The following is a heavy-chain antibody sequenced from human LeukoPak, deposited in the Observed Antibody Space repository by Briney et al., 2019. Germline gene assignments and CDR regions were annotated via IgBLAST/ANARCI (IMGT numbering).Heavy chain of an antibody. CDR3: ARVHYSNGVLDP. CDR2: INHSGST. Sequence: SETLSLTCSVSGYSISSDYYWGWIRQPPGKGLEWIGEINHSGSTNYNPSLKSRVTISVDTSKNQFSLKLSSVTAADTAVYYCARVHYSNGVLDPWGQGTLVTVSS. J-gene: IGHJ5*02. D-gene: IGHD3-10*01. CDR1: GYSISSDYY. V-gene: IGHV4-38-2*02.